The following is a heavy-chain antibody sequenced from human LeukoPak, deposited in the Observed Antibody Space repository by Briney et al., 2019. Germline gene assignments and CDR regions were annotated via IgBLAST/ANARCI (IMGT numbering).Heavy chain of an antibody. CDR3: ARVGLWNYVADY. J-gene: IGHJ4*02. Sequence: GASVKVSCKASGYSFTSYDINWVRQATGQGLEWMGWMNPNSGNTVYAQKFQGRVTITADKSTSTAYMELSSLRSEDTAVYYCARVGLWNYVADYWGQGTLVTVSS. D-gene: IGHD1-7*01. CDR1: GYSFTSYD. CDR2: MNPNSGNT. V-gene: IGHV1-8*01.